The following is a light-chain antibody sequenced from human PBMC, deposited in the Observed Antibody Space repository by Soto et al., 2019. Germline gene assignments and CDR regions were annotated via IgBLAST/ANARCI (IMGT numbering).Light chain of an antibody. Sequence: DIQLIQSPSSLSASVGDRVTITCHTSQRVSSHLNWYQQKPGKAPKLLINAVSTLHSGVPSRFSGSGSETDFTLTISSLQPEDSGTYYCQQSYTTPSWTFGQGTKVEI. CDR3: QQSYTTPSWT. CDR1: QRVSSH. CDR2: AVS. V-gene: IGKV1-39*01. J-gene: IGKJ1*01.